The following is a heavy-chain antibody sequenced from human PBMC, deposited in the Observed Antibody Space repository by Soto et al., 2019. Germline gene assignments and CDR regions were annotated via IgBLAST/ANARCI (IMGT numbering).Heavy chain of an antibody. Sequence: SENLALTCAVYGGSFSGYYWSWIRQPPGKGLEWIGEINHSGSTNYNPSLKSRVTISVDTSKNQFSLKLSSVTAADTAVYYCARGISARDYNLFASSGQGTLVAVSA. D-gene: IGHD6-6*01. CDR2: INHSGST. J-gene: IGHJ5*01. V-gene: IGHV4-34*01. CDR1: GGSFSGYY. CDR3: ARGISARDYNLFAS.